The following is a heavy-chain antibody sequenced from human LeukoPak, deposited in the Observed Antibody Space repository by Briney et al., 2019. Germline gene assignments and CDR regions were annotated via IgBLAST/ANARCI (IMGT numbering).Heavy chain of an antibody. Sequence: SVKVSCKASGYTFTSYGISWVRQAPGQGLEWMGRIIPILGIANYAQKFQGRVTITADKSTSTAYMELSSLRSEDTAVYYCVTLGGSSSWYGNGMDVWGQGTTVTVSS. V-gene: IGHV1-69*04. CDR3: VTLGGSSSWYGNGMDV. CDR2: IIPILGIA. CDR1: GYTFTSYG. D-gene: IGHD6-13*01. J-gene: IGHJ6*02.